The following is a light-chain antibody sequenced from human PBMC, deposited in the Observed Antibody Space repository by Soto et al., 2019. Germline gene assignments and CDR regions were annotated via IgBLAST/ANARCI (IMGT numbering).Light chain of an antibody. V-gene: IGKV1-17*02. J-gene: IGKJ4*02. CDR3: LQHNSYPLT. CDR1: QGIRHD. CDR2: AAS. Sequence: DIQMTQSPSSLSASVGDRVTITCRASQGIRHDLGWYQQKPGNAPKRLIYAASSLQSWVPSRFSGSGSGTEFTLTISNLQPEDFATYYCLQHNSYPLTLGGGTKVDI.